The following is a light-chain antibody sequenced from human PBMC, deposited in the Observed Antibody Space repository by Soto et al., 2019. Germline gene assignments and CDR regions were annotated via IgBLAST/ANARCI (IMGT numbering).Light chain of an antibody. CDR1: QSISSYY. J-gene: IGKJ1*01. CDR2: GAS. Sequence: EIVLTQSPGTLSLSPGERATLSCRASQSISSYYLAWYQQKPGQAPRLLIYGASNRATGIPDRFRGSGSGTDFTLTISRLEPEDFAVYYCQHYGSSPRTFGQGTKVKIK. CDR3: QHYGSSPRT. V-gene: IGKV3-20*01.